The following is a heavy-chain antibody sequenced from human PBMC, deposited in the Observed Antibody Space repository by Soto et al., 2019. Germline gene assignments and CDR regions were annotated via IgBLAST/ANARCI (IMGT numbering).Heavy chain of an antibody. CDR3: ARHLTYCSAGSCYSDFPYYGMDV. CDR2: TYYRSKWYN. V-gene: IGHV6-1*01. Sequence: SQTLSLTYAISGDNVSRNSATWNWIRQSPSRGLEWLGRTYYRSKWYNDYAVSVKSRITINPDTSKNQFSLQLNSVTPEDTAVYYCARHLTYCSAGSCYSDFPYYGMDVWGQGTTVTVSS. CDR1: GDNVSRNSAT. J-gene: IGHJ6*02. D-gene: IGHD2-15*01.